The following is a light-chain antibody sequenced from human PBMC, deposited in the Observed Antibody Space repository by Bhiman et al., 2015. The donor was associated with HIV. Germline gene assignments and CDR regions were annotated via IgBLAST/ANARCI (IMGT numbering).Light chain of an antibody. Sequence: QLVLTQSPSASASLGASVKLTCTLSSGHSSYAIAWHQQQPEKGPRYLMKLNSDGSHTKGAGIPDRFSGSSSGAERFLTISSLQSDDEAEYYCQTWGLAGWEFGGGTKLTVL. J-gene: IGLJ3*02. CDR3: QTWGLAGWE. CDR1: SGHSSYA. V-gene: IGLV4-69*01. CDR2: LNSDGSH.